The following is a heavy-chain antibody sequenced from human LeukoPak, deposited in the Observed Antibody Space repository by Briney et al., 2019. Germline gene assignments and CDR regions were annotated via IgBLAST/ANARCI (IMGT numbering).Heavy chain of an antibody. J-gene: IGHJ4*02. CDR1: GYTFTGYY. CDR3: ARGLGIAIVSPADEDY. Sequence: ASVKVSCKAFGYTFTGYYVHWVRQAPGQGLEWMGWINPNSGGTNYAQKFQGRVTMTRDTSSSTAYMELSRLRSDDTAVYYCARGLGIAIVSPADEDYWGQGTLVTVSS. D-gene: IGHD2-21*01. V-gene: IGHV1-2*02. CDR2: INPNSGGT.